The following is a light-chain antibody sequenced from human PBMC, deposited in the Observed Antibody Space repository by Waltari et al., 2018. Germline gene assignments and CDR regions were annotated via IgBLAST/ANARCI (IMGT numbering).Light chain of an antibody. CDR3: QSADSSGTYQV. V-gene: IGLV3-25*03. Sequence: SYELTQPPSVSVSPGQTARLTCSGDALPKQYAYWYQQKPGQAPVLVIYKDSERPSGIPERFSGSSSGTTVTLTISGVQAEDEADYYCQSADSSGTYQVFGTGTKVTVL. CDR1: ALPKQY. CDR2: KDS. J-gene: IGLJ1*01.